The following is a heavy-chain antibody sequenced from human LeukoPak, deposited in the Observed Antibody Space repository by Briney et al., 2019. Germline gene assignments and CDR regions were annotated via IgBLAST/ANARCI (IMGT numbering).Heavy chain of an antibody. V-gene: IGHV3-30*02. CDR2: IRYDGSNK. D-gene: IGHD4-17*01. Sequence: PGGSLRLSCAASGFTFSSYGMHWVRQAPGKGLEWVAFIRYDGSNKYYADSVKGRFTISRDNSKNTLYLQMNSLRAEDTAVYYCARDPSYGDYGEAYYYYGMDVWGQGTTVTVSS. CDR3: ARDPSYGDYGEAYYYYGMDV. J-gene: IGHJ6*02. CDR1: GFTFSSYG.